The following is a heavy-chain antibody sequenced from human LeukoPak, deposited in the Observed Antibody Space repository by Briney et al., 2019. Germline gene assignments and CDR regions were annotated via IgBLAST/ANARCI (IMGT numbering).Heavy chain of an antibody. CDR2: IYYSGST. CDR3: ARGMKAVAGTRYYFDY. CDR1: GGSISSSSYY. V-gene: IGHV4-39*07. J-gene: IGHJ4*02. Sequence: PSETLSLTCTVSGGSISSSSYYWGWIRQPPGKGLEWIGSIYYSGSTYYNPSLKSRVTISVDTSKNQFSLKLSSVTAADTAVYYCARGMKAVAGTRYYFDYWGQGTLVTVSS. D-gene: IGHD6-19*01.